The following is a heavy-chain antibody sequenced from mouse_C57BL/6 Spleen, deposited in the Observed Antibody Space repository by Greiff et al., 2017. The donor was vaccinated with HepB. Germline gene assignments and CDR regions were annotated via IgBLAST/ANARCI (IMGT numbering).Heavy chain of an antibody. D-gene: IGHD2-4*01. CDR3: ATDYDYDVRFAY. J-gene: IGHJ3*01. CDR1: GYAFSSYW. V-gene: IGHV1-80*01. CDR2: IYPGDGDT. Sequence: VQLQQSGAELVKPGASVKISCKASGYAFSSYWMNWVKQRPGKGLEWIGQIYPGDGDTNYNGKFKGKATLTADKSSSTAYMQLSSLTSEDSAVYFYATDYDYDVRFAYWGQGTLVTVSA.